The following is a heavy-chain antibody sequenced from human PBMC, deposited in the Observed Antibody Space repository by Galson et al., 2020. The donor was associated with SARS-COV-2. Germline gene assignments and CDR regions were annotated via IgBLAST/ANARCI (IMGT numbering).Heavy chain of an antibody. CDR3: AKDITGSSGYGDY. D-gene: IGHD3-22*01. Sequence: GGSLRLSCAASGFTFDDYAMHWVRQAPGKGLEWVSGISWNSGSIGYADSVKGRFTISRDNAKNSLYLQMNSLRAEDTALYYCAKDITGSSGYGDYWGQGTLVTVSS. J-gene: IGHJ4*02. V-gene: IGHV3-9*01. CDR2: ISWNSGSI. CDR1: GFTFDDYA.